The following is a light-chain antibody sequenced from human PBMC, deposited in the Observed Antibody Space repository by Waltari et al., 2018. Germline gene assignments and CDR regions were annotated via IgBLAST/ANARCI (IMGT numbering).Light chain of an antibody. J-gene: IGKJ2*01. CDR1: RSINSY. CDR3: QQSHSAPPYT. CDR2: AAS. Sequence: DIQMTQSPSSLSASVGDRVTIPCRASRSINSYLSWYQQKPGKAPKLLIYAASTLQSGGPSRFSGSGSGTDFTITISSLQPEDFATYYCQQSHSAPPYTFGQGTKLEIK. V-gene: IGKV1-39*01.